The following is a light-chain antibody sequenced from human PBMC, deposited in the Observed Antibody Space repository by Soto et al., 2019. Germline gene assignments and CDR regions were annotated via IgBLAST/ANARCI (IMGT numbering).Light chain of an antibody. J-gene: IGLJ1*01. CDR3: CSYTSSTTYV. V-gene: IGLV2-14*01. Sequence: QSALTQPASVSGSPGQSITISCTGTSSDVGDYNFVSWYQQRPGKAPKFMIYEVSNRPSGISDRFSGSKSGNTAPLTISGLQAEYEADYYCCSYTSSTTYVFGTGTKVTVL. CDR2: EVS. CDR1: SSDVGDYNF.